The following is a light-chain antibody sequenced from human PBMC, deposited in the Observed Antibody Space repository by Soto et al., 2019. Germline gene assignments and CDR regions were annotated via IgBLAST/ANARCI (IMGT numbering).Light chain of an antibody. CDR2: ANT. CDR3: QSYDSNLSGYV. V-gene: IGLV1-40*01. CDR1: SSNIGAGYD. Sequence: QSVLTQPPSXXXXPGQRVTISCTGSSSNIGAGYDVHWYQQLPGTAPKLLIYANTNRPSGVPDRFSGAKSGTSASLAITGLRAEDEADYYCQSYDSNLSGYVFGTGTKLTVL. J-gene: IGLJ1*01.